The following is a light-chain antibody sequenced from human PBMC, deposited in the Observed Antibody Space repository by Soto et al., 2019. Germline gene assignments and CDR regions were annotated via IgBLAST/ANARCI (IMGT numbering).Light chain of an antibody. CDR1: SSDVGGYNY. V-gene: IGLV2-14*03. CDR2: DVR. J-gene: IGLJ2*01. CDR3: TSYSSSSTPVV. Sequence: QSALTQPASVSGSPGQSITISCTGTSSDVGGYNYVAWYQQHPGKAPKLLIYDVRTRPSGVSNRFSGFKSGNTASLTISGLQAEDEADYHCTSYSSSSTPVVLGGGTKLTVL.